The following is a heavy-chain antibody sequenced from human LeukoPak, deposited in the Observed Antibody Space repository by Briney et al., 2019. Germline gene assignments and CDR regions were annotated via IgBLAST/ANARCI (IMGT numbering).Heavy chain of an antibody. CDR2: INLNIGGT. D-gene: IGHD4-17*01. J-gene: IGHJ4*02. CDR3: AREGIDYGDYPFDY. Sequence: SVKVSCKASGYTFTCYYMHWVRQAAGKGLEWMGSINLNIGGTNYAQKFPGRLTMTRDTSISTAYMELSRLRSDDTAVYYCAREGIDYGDYPFDYWGQGTLVTVSS. V-gene: IGHV1-2*02. CDR1: GYTFTCYY.